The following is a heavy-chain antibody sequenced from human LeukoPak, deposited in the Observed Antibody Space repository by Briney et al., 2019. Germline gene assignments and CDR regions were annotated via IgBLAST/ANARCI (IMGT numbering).Heavy chain of an antibody. D-gene: IGHD3-16*01. Sequence: PGGSLRLSCAASGFTFSSYAMHWVRQAPGKGLEWVAVISYDGSNKYYADSVKGRFTISRDNSKNTLYLQMNSLRAEDTAVYYCARDRWMGEVLIVAAYFDYWGQGTLVTVSS. J-gene: IGHJ4*02. CDR3: ARDRWMGEVLIVAAYFDY. V-gene: IGHV3-30-3*01. CDR1: GFTFSSYA. CDR2: ISYDGSNK.